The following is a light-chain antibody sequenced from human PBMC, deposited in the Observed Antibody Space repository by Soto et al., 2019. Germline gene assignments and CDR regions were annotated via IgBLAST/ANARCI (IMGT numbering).Light chain of an antibody. J-gene: IGLJ2*01. CDR3: SSYTSSSTLLVV. CDR1: SSDVGGYNY. Sequence: QSALTQPASVSGSPGQSITISCTGTSSDVGGYNYVSWYQQHPGKAPKLMIYDVSNRPSGVSNRFSGSKSGNTASLTISGLQAEDEVDYYCSSYTSSSTLLVVFGGGTKPTVL. V-gene: IGLV2-14*01. CDR2: DVS.